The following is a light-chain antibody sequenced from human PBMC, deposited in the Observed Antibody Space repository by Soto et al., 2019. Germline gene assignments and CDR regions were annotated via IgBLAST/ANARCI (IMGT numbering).Light chain of an antibody. CDR3: QQYNVWPLT. CDR2: VAS. J-gene: IGKJ4*01. CDR1: QSVSSN. V-gene: IGKV3-15*01. Sequence: EIVMTQSPATLSVSPGERATLSCRASQSVSSNLAWYQQKPGQTPKLLIYVASTRATGIPARFSGSGSRTEFTLTISSLQPEDFAVYYCQQYNVWPLTFGGGTKVEFK.